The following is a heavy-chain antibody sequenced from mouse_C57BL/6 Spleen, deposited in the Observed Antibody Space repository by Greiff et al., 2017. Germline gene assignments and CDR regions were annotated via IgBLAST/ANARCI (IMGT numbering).Heavy chain of an antibody. CDR3: ARVYYYGSGIDY. D-gene: IGHD1-1*01. CDR1: GYTFTSYW. CDR2: IDPSDSYT. Sequence: VQLQLPGAELVKPGASVKLSCKASGYTFTSYWMQWVKQRPGQGLEWIGEIDPSDSYTNYNQKFKGKATLTVDTSSSTAYMQLSSLTSEDSAVYYCARVYYYGSGIDYWGQGTTLTVSS. J-gene: IGHJ2*01. V-gene: IGHV1-50*01.